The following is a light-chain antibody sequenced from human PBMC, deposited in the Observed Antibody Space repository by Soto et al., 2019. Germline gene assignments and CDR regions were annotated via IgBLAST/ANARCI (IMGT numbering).Light chain of an antibody. J-gene: IGKJ5*01. CDR1: QDITNY. CDR3: QQYDNLLIS. V-gene: IGKV1-33*01. CDR2: HAS. Sequence: DIQVTQSPSSLSASVGDRVTITCQASQDITNYLNWYQQKPGKAPKLLIYHASNLETGVPSRFRGSGSGTDFTFTISDLQPEDVATYYCQQYDNLLISFGQGTRLDIK.